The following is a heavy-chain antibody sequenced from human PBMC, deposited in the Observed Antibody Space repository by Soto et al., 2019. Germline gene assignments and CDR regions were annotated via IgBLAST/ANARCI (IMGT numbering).Heavy chain of an antibody. Sequence: GESLKISCKASGYTFTSYGISWVRQAPGQGLEWMGWISAYNGNTNYAQKLQGRVTMTTDTSTSTAYMELRSLRSDDTAVYYCARGDIVLMVYAIQGGYYFDYWGQGTLVTVSS. D-gene: IGHD2-8*01. CDR2: ISAYNGNT. CDR3: ARGDIVLMVYAIQGGYYFDY. J-gene: IGHJ4*02. CDR1: GYTFTSYG. V-gene: IGHV1-18*01.